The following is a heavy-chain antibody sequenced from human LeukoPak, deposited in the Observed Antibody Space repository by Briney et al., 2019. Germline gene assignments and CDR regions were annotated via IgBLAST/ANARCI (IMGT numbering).Heavy chain of an antibody. CDR1: GFTLSSYA. D-gene: IGHD3-3*01. CDR2: IWYDGTRR. J-gene: IGHJ4*02. Sequence: GRSLRLSCAASGFTLSSYAMHWVRQAPGKGLEWVAVIWYDGTRRYYAESVKGRFTISRDNSKNTVYLQMNSLRVEDTAVYYCASGRGFLEWLLYWGQGTLVTVSS. V-gene: IGHV3-33*03. CDR3: ASGRGFLEWLLY.